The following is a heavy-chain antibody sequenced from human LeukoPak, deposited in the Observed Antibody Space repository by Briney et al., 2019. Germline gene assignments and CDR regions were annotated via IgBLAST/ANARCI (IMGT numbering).Heavy chain of an antibody. Sequence: PEASVKVSCKASGYTFTGYYMHWVRQAPGQGLEWMGWMNPNSGNTGYAQKFQGRVTMTRNTSISTAYMELSSLRSEDTAVYYCARGKRDDFWSFWFDPWGQGTLVTVSS. CDR3: ARGKRDDFWSFWFDP. CDR1: GYTFTGYY. V-gene: IGHV1-8*02. D-gene: IGHD3-3*01. CDR2: MNPNSGNT. J-gene: IGHJ5*02.